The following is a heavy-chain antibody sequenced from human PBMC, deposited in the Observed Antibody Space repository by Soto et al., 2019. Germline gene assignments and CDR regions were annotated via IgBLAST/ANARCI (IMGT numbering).Heavy chain of an antibody. CDR3: ARGYCSSSGCSHYFDY. CDR1: GYTFPGNY. V-gene: IGHV1-2*02. Sequence: QVQLVQSGAEVKKPGASVKVSCKASGYTFPGNYMHWVRQAPGQGLEWMALINPTSGGTNYAQKFQGRVTMTWDTSISTAYMELSRLRSDDTVIYYCARGYCSSSGCSHYFDYWGQGTLVTVSS. D-gene: IGHD2-2*01. J-gene: IGHJ4*02. CDR2: INPTSGGT.